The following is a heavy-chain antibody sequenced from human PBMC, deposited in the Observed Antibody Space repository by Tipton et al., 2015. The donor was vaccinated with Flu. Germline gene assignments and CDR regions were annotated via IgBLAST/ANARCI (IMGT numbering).Heavy chain of an antibody. Sequence: VQLVQSGGGLVQPGGSLRLSCAASGFPFSSYEMNWVRQAPGKGLEWVSYISPNSASIYYADSVQGRFTISRDNAKNSLYLQMSSLRAEDTALYFCVRSGYTPYYFDYWGQGTLVTVSS. CDR2: ISPNSASI. CDR1: GFPFSSYE. J-gene: IGHJ4*02. V-gene: IGHV3-48*03. CDR3: VRSGYTPYYFDY. D-gene: IGHD6-13*01.